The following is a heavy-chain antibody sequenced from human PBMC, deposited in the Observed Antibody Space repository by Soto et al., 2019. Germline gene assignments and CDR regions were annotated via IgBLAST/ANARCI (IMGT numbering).Heavy chain of an antibody. J-gene: IGHJ3*02. D-gene: IGHD3-10*01. Sequence: EVQLVESGGGVVQPGGSLRLSCEVSGFTVSNYWMHWVRQAPGKGLVWVSTISPDGTIPDYTDSVKGRLAISRDNAKITLFLQINSLRPEDTAVYYCARCRGAAFDIWGQGTMVTV. CDR1: GFTVSNYW. V-gene: IGHV3-74*01. CDR2: ISPDGTIP. CDR3: ARCRGAAFDI.